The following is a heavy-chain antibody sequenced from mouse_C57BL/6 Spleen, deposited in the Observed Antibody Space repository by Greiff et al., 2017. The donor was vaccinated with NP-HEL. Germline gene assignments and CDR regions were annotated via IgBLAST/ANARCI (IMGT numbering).Heavy chain of an antibody. J-gene: IGHJ3*01. CDR2: IYPGSGST. CDR1: GYTFTSYW. CDR3: ALYYDYDGAPFAY. V-gene: IGHV1-55*01. Sequence: QVQLKQPGAELVKPGASVKMSCKASGYTFTSYWITWVKQRPGQGLEWIGDIYPGSGSTNYNEKFKSKATLTVDTSSSTAYMQLSSLTSEDSAVYYCALYYDYDGAPFAYWGQGTLVTVSA. D-gene: IGHD2-4*01.